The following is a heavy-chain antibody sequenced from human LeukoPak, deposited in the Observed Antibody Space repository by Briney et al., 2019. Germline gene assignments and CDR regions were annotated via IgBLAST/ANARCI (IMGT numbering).Heavy chain of an antibody. CDR1: GFTLGRNA. Sequence: GGSLRLSCVASGFTLGRNAMSWVRQAPGKGLEWVSAISGSGGSTYYADSVKGRFTISRDNSKNTLYLQMNSLRAEDTAVYYCAKDQGSSPRYFDYWGQGTLVTVSS. CDR2: ISGSGGST. J-gene: IGHJ4*02. CDR3: AKDQGSSPRYFDY. V-gene: IGHV3-23*01. D-gene: IGHD6-13*01.